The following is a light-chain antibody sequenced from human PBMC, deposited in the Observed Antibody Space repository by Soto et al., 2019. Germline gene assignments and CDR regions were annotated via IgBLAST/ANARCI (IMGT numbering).Light chain of an antibody. J-gene: IGLJ2*01. CDR3: QVGDSSSDTRGVV. CDR1: NIGSKS. V-gene: IGLV3-21*04. Sequence: SYELTQPPSVSVAPGKTARITCGGNNIGSKSVHWYQQKPGQAPVLVIYYDSDRPSGIPERFSGSNSGNTATLTISRVEAGDEADYYCQVGDSSSDTRGVVFGGGTKLTVL. CDR2: YDS.